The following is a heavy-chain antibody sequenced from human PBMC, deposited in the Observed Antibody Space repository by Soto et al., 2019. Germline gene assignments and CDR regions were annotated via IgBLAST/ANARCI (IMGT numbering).Heavy chain of an antibody. Sequence: KPSETPALTCTVSGGSVSGVDYFWSWIRQSPGKGLEWIGYIYYTGITHLNPSLKSRLTMAVDTSKNEFSLKLTSVSAADTAVYYCARESEDLTSNFDYWGQGALVTVSS. J-gene: IGHJ4*02. CDR2: IYYTGIT. CDR3: ARESEDLTSNFDY. CDR1: GGSVSGVDYF. V-gene: IGHV4-30-4*01.